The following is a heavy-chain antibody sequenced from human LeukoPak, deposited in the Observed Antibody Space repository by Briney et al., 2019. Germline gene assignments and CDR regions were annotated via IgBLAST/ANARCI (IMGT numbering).Heavy chain of an antibody. V-gene: IGHV3-7*01. CDR2: IKQDGSEK. J-gene: IGHJ4*02. D-gene: IGHD3-3*01. CDR3: ARFYGDVCDFWSGCPYYFDY. Sequence: GGSLRLSCAASGFTFSSYWMSWVRQAPGKGLEWVANIKQDGSEKYYVDSMKGRFTISRDNAKNSLYLQMNSLRAEDTAVYYCARFYGDVCDFWSGCPYYFDYWGQGTLVTVSS. CDR1: GFTFSSYW.